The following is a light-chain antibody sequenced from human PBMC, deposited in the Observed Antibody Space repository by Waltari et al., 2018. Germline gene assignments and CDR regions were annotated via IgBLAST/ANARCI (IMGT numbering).Light chain of an antibody. J-gene: IGKJ1*01. Sequence: DIQMTQSPPSLSASVGDRVTITCRASQSISRHLNWYQQKPGKAPKLLIYAASSLQSGGPSRVSGVGSGTDFTLTVSSLQPEDFATYYCQQSYTSPRTFGQGTKVEIK. V-gene: IGKV1-39*01. CDR2: AAS. CDR3: QQSYTSPRT. CDR1: QSISRH.